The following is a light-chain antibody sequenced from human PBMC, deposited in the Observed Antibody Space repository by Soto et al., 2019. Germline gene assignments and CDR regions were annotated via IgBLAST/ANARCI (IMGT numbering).Light chain of an antibody. V-gene: IGLV1-44*01. CDR3: AAWDVSFVV. CDR1: RSNIGTNT. J-gene: IGLJ2*01. CDR2: SNN. Sequence: QSVLTQPPSASGTPGQRVTISCSGSRSNIGTNTVTWYQQLPGMAPKLLIHSNNQRPSGVPDRFSGSKSGTSASLAISGLQSEDEADYYCAAWDVSFVVFGGGNKLNVL.